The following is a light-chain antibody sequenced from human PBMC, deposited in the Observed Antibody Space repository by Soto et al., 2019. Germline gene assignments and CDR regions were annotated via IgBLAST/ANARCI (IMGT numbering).Light chain of an antibody. CDR3: QQRDNWPWT. CDR1: QSVGSY. Sequence: EIVLTQSPATLSLSPGERATLSCRASQSVGSYLAWYQQKPGQAPRLLIYDTFNRATAISARLSGSGSGTELTLTISSLEPEDSALYYCQQRDNWPWTFGQGTKVEI. V-gene: IGKV3-11*01. CDR2: DTF. J-gene: IGKJ1*01.